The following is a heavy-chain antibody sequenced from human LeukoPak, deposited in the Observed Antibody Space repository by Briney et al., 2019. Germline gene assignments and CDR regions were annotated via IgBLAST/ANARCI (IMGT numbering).Heavy chain of an antibody. J-gene: IGHJ4*02. V-gene: IGHV4-39*07. CDR3: ARDQAYCGGDCYFDF. D-gene: IGHD2-21*02. CDR2: IYHSGST. CDR1: GGSIRSTSYY. Sequence: SETLSLTCTVSGGSIRSTSYYWGWIRQPPGKGLEWIGSIYHSGSTDYNPSLKSRVTISVDTSKNQFSLKLRSVTAADTAVYYCARDQAYCGGDCYFDFWGQGTLVTVSS.